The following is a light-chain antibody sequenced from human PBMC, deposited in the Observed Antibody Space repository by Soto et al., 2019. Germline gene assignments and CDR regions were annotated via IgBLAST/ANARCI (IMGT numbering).Light chain of an antibody. CDR1: QIVGSN. V-gene: IGKV3-15*01. CDR2: GAS. Sequence: EIVMTQSPATLSVSPGERATLSCRASQIVGSNLAWYQQKPGQAPRLLIYGASTRATGIPARFSGSGSGTEFTLTISSLQSEDFAIYFCQQYNSWPPDRTFGQGTKVEIK. J-gene: IGKJ1*01. CDR3: QQYNSWPPDRT.